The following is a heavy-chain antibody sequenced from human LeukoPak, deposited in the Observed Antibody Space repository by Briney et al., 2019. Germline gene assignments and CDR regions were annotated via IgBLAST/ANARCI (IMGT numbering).Heavy chain of an antibody. J-gene: IGHJ4*02. CDR3: ARGLQYYYDRYYFDY. Sequence: PSETLSLTCAVYGGSFSGYYWSWIRQPPGKGLEWIGYIYYSGSTYYNPSLKSRVTISVDTSKNQFSLKLSSVTAADTAVYYCARGLQYYYDRYYFDYWGQGTLVTVSS. D-gene: IGHD3-22*01. CDR2: IYYSGST. CDR1: GGSFSGYY. V-gene: IGHV4-30-4*08.